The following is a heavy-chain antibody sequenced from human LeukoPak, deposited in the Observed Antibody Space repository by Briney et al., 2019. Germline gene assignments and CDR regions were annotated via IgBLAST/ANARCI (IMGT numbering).Heavy chain of an antibody. CDR3: ARGVEN. V-gene: IGHV3-30*03. CDR1: GFTFSSYG. CDR2: ISYDGSNK. J-gene: IGHJ4*02. Sequence: GRSLRLSCAASGFTFSSYGMHWVRQAPGKGLEWVAVISYDGSNKYYADSVKGRFTISRDNSKNTLYLQMNSLRAEDTAVYYCARGVENWGQGTLVTVSS.